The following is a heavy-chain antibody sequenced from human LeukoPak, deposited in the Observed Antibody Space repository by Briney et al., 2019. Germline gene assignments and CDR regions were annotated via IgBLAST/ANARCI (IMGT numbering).Heavy chain of an antibody. Sequence: GGSLRLSCAASGFTFSSYEMNWVRQAPGKGLEWVSYISSSGSTIYYADSVKGRFTISRDNSKNTLYLQMGSLRAEDMAVYYCTRDLSGGGLDYWGQGTLVTVS. CDR1: GFTFSSYE. CDR3: TRDLSGGGLDY. D-gene: IGHD3-10*01. J-gene: IGHJ4*02. V-gene: IGHV3-48*03. CDR2: ISSSGSTI.